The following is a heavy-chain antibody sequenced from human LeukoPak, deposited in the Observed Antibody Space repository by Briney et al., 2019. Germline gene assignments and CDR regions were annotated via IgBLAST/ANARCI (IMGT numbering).Heavy chain of an antibody. CDR3: ARLPTVVTDEYYFDY. D-gene: IGHD3-22*01. V-gene: IGHV4-59*08. J-gene: IGHJ4*02. Sequence: PSETLSLTCTVSGGSISSYYWSWLRQPPGKGLEWIGYIYYSGSTNYNPSLKSRVTISVDTSKNQFSLKLSSVTAADTAVYYCARLPTVVTDEYYFDYWGQGTLVTVSS. CDR1: GGSISSYY. CDR2: IYYSGST.